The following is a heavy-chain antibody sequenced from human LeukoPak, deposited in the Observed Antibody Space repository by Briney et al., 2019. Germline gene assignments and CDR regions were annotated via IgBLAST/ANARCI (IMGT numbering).Heavy chain of an antibody. V-gene: IGHV1-69*04. CDR1: GGTFSSYA. J-gene: IGHJ6*02. CDR3: AASPAMVRDYYYYGMDV. Sequence: SVKVSCKASGGTFSSYAISWVRQAPGQGLEWMGRIIPILGIANYAQKFQGRVTITADKSTSTAYMELSSLRSEDTAVYYCAASPAMVRDYYYYGMDVWGQGTTVTVSS. CDR2: IIPILGIA. D-gene: IGHD3-10*01.